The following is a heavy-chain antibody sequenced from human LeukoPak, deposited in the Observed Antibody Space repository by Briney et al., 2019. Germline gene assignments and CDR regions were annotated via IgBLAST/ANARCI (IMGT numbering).Heavy chain of an antibody. Sequence: SETLSLTCAVYGGSFSGYYWSWIRQPPGKGLEWIGEINHSGSTNYNPSLKSRVTISVDTSKNQFSLKLSSVTAADTAVYYCARAAYIGVNTPNYYDSSGYFKTLFDYWGQGTLVTVSS. CDR1: GGSFSGYY. J-gene: IGHJ4*02. CDR2: INHSGST. CDR3: ARAAYIGVNTPNYYDSSGYFKTLFDY. V-gene: IGHV4-34*01. D-gene: IGHD3-22*01.